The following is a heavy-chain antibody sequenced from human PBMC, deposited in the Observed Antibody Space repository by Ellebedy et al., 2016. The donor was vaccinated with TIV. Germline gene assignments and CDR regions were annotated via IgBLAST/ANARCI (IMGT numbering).Heavy chain of an antibody. Sequence: AASVKVSCKTSGYTFTTFAIHWVRQVPGQSPEWMGWINVADANTKYSQKFQGRVTFTRDTSANTVYMTLSSLRSEDSAIYFCARDPLGYCSGGSCTNNWFDPWGQGTLVTVSS. D-gene: IGHD2-15*01. CDR3: ARDPLGYCSGGSCTNNWFDP. CDR2: INVADANT. CDR1: GYTFTTFA. J-gene: IGHJ5*02. V-gene: IGHV1-3*01.